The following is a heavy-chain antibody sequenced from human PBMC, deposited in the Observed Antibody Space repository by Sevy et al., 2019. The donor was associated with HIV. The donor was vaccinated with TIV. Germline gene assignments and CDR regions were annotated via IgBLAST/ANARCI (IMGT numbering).Heavy chain of an antibody. CDR2: IRYDGSSK. Sequence: GGSLRLSCAASGFSFSTYGLHWVRQAPGKGLEWVAVIRYDGSSKYYGDSVKGRFTISRDNSKNTLYLQMNSLRAEDTAVYYCARDYSSGWYSDFYGLEVWGQGTTVTVSS. J-gene: IGHJ6*01. CDR3: ARDYSSGWYSDFYGLEV. V-gene: IGHV3-33*01. CDR1: GFSFSTYG. D-gene: IGHD6-19*01.